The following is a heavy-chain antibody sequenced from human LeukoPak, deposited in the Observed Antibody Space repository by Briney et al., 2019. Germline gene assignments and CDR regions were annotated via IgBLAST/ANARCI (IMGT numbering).Heavy chain of an antibody. CDR2: TSSSSSTI. CDR1: GFTLSGYD. J-gene: IGHJ6*02. V-gene: IGHV3-48*04. Sequence: GGSLRLSCAVSGFTLSGYDMSWVRQAPGKGLEWVSYTSSSSSTIYYADSVKSRFTISRDNAKNSLYLQMNSLRAEDTAVYYCARLRYYGMDVWGQGTTVTVSS. CDR3: ARLRYYGMDV.